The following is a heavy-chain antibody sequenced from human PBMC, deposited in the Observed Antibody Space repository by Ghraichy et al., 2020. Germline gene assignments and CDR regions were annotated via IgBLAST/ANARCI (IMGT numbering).Heavy chain of an antibody. D-gene: IGHD3-22*01. V-gene: IGHV1-46*01. CDR1: GYTFTSYY. CDR2: INPSGGST. Sequence: ASVKVSCKASGYTFTSYYMHWVRRAPGQGLEWMGIINPSGGSTSYAQKFQGRVTMTRDTSTSTVYMELSSLRSEDTAVYYCARENREGTNYYDSPYYYYGMDVWGQGTTVTVSS. CDR3: ARENREGTNYYDSPYYYYGMDV. J-gene: IGHJ6*02.